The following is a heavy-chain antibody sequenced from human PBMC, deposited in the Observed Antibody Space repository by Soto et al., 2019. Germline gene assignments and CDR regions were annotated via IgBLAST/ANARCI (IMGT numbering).Heavy chain of an antibody. D-gene: IGHD6-19*01. V-gene: IGHV3-23*01. CDR3: AKVLKAVAGTYDY. CDR2: ISGSGDHT. CDR1: GFTFSIYA. J-gene: IGHJ4*02. Sequence: EVQLLESGGGLVQPGGSLRLSCAASGFTFSIYAMSWVRQAPGKGLEWVSAISGSGDHTYYADSVKGRFAISRDNSKNTLYLQMNSLRAEDTAVYYCAKVLKAVAGTYDYWGQGTLVTVSS.